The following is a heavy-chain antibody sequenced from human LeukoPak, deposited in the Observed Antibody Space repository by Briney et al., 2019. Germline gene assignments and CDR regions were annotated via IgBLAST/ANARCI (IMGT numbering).Heavy chain of an antibody. CDR2: INSDGSST. J-gene: IGHJ4*02. D-gene: IGHD6-19*01. CDR1: RFTFSSYW. CDR3: ARVGYSSGWSFDY. V-gene: IGHV3-74*01. Sequence: GGSLRLSCAASRFTFSSYWMHWVRQAPGKGLVWVSRINSDGSSTSYADSVKGRFTISGDNAKKTLYLQMNSLRAEDTAVYYCARVGYSSGWSFDYWGQGTVVTVSS.